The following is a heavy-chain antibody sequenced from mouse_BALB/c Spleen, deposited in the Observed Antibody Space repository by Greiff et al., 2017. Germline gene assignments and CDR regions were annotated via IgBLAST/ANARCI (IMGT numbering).Heavy chain of an antibody. CDR1: GFTFSSFG. V-gene: IGHV5-17*02. CDR2: ISSGSSTI. Sequence: EVQLVESGGGLVQPGGSRKLSCAASGFTFSSFGMHWVRQAPEKGLEWVAYISSGSSTIYYADTVKGRFTISRDNPKNTLFLQMTSLRSEDTAMYYCARPDGYSYAMDYWGQGTSGTVSS. J-gene: IGHJ4*01. D-gene: IGHD2-3*01. CDR3: ARPDGYSYAMDY.